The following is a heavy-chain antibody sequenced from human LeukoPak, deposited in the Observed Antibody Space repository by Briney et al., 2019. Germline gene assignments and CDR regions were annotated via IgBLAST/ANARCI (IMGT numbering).Heavy chain of an antibody. J-gene: IGHJ6*03. CDR1: GYTFTSYY. V-gene: IGHV1-46*01. D-gene: IGHD3-3*02. CDR3: ARAIAFDYYYYYMDV. CDR2: INPSGGST. Sequence: GASVKVSCKASGYTFTSYYMHWVRQAPGQGLEWMGIINPSGGSTSYAQKFQGRVTMTRDTSTSTAYMELSSLRSEDTAVYYCARAIAFDYYYYYMDVWGKGTTVTVSS.